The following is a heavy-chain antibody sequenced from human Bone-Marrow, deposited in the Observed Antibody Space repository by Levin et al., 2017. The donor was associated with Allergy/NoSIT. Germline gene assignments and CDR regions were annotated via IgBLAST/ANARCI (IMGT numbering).Heavy chain of an antibody. V-gene: IGHV4-39*07. J-gene: IGHJ3*02. CDR2: VFYSGST. D-gene: IGHD3-10*02. CDR1: GGSVGSSDYY. CDR3: ARDTSRLSMLGGPNDAFDI. Sequence: SETLSLTCNVSGGSVGSSDYYWAWIRQSPGKGLEWIGNVFYSGSTYYNPSLKSRLSMSVDTSKNQFSLKLSFVTAADTAVYYCARDTSRLSMLGGPNDAFDIWGQGTKVTVSS.